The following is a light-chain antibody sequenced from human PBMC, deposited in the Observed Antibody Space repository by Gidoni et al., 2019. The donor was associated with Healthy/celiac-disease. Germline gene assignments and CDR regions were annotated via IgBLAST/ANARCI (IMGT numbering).Light chain of an antibody. CDR3: MQALQTPMT. J-gene: IGKJ1*01. CDR2: LGS. Sequence: DIVMTQSPLSLPVTPGEPASISCRSSQSLLHSNGYNYLDWYLQKQGQSPQLLIYLGSNRASGVPDRFCGSGSGTDFTLKISRVEAEDVGVYYCMQALQTPMTFGQGTKVEIK. V-gene: IGKV2-28*01. CDR1: QSLLHSNGYNY.